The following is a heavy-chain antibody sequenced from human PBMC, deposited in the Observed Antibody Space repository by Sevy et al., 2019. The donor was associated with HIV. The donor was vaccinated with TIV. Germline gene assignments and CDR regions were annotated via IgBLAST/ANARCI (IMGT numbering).Heavy chain of an antibody. D-gene: IGHD2-15*01. Sequence: GGSLRLSCAASGFTFSGYWMSWVRQAPGKGLQWVANIKQDGSKNEFVDSVKGRFTISRDNPKNSLYLQMNSLRAGDTAVYYCAREGAGGFDYWGQGTLVTVSS. CDR2: IKQDGSKN. CDR3: AREGAGGFDY. V-gene: IGHV3-7*01. CDR1: GFTFSGYW. J-gene: IGHJ4*02.